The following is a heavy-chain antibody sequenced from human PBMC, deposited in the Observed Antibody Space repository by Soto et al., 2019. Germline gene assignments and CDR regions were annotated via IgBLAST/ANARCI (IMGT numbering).Heavy chain of an antibody. CDR3: TGEDSIIIPAGAEV. V-gene: IGHV3-21*01. Sequence: EVQSLESGGGLVRPGGSLTLSCAVSGFTFTNYGINWVRQAPGKGLEWVSAVSKSDYTYYSESVKRRFTISKDNARNSVPLQMDNMRAEDTAVYYCTGEDSIIIPAGAEVCGQGTVVNVSS. CDR2: VSKSDYT. J-gene: IGHJ4*02. D-gene: IGHD1-20*01. CDR1: GFTFTNYG.